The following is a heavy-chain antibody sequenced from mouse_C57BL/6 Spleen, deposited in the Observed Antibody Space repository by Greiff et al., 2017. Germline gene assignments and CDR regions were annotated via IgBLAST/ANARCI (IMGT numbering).Heavy chain of an antibody. CDR3: ARDALYEYDYYWYFDV. D-gene: IGHD2-4*01. Sequence: EVQLQQSGPELVKPGASVKIPCKASGYTFTDYNMDWVKQSHGKSLEWIGDINPNNGGTIYNQKFKGKATLTVDKSSSTAYMELRSLTSEDTAVYYCARDALYEYDYYWYFDVWGTGTTVTVSS. CDR1: GYTFTDYN. J-gene: IGHJ1*03. V-gene: IGHV1-18*01. CDR2: INPNNGGT.